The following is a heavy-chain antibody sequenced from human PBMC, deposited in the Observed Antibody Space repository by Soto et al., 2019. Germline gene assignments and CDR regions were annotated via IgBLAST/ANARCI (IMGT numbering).Heavy chain of an antibody. Sequence: PSETLSLTCTVSGGSISSSSYFWGWIRQPPGKGLGWIGNMYHSGSTYYNPSLKSRVTISVDRSKNQFSLKLSSVTAADTAVYYCARVPSPWGQGTLVTVSS. CDR3: ARVPSP. V-gene: IGHV4-39*07. CDR1: GGSISSSSYF. J-gene: IGHJ5*02. CDR2: MYHSGST.